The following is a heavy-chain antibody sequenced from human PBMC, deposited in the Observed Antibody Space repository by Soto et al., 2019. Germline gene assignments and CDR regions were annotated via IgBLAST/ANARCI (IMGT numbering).Heavy chain of an antibody. J-gene: IGHJ5*02. CDR2: INHSGST. V-gene: IGHV4-34*01. Sequence: QVKLQQWGAGLLKPSETLSLTCAVYGGSFSGYYWSWIRQPPGKGLEWIGEINHSGSTNYNPSLKSRLTISVDTSKTQFSLKLSSVTAADTAVYYCARRPYSSGWYERWGQGTLVTVSS. CDR1: GGSFSGYY. D-gene: IGHD6-19*01. CDR3: ARRPYSSGWYER.